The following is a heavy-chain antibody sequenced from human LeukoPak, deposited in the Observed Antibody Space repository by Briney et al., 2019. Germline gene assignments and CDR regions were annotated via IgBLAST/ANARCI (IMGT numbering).Heavy chain of an antibody. D-gene: IGHD6-19*01. J-gene: IGHJ4*02. CDR3: ARNIGWYTYDV. Sequence: SETLSLTCTVSGDSLSSHYWSWVRQPPGKGLEWIGYIHGRGSTHYDPSLRSRVTISEDTSKSQFSLKLTSVTAADTAVYYCARNIGWYTYDVWGQGTLVTVSS. V-gene: IGHV4-59*08. CDR2: IHGRGST. CDR1: GDSLSSHY.